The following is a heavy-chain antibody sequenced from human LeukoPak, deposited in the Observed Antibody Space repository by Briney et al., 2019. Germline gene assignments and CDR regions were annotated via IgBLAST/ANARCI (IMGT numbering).Heavy chain of an antibody. V-gene: IGHV3-23*01. CDR3: AKGSYYYDTSGYFDS. D-gene: IGHD3-22*01. Sequence: GGSLRLSCAASGFTFSSYAMSWVRQAPGKGLEWTSAISGSGGSTYYVDSVKGRFTISRDNSKNTVYLQMHSLRADDTAVYYCAKGSYYYDTSGYFDSWGHGALVTVSS. CDR2: ISGSGGST. CDR1: GFTFSSYA. J-gene: IGHJ4*01.